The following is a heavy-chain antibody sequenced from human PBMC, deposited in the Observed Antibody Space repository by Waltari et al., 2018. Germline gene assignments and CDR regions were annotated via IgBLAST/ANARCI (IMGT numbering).Heavy chain of an antibody. V-gene: IGHV3-30*01. CDR3: ALGDGYNDASVDY. CDR1: GFTFSRYA. D-gene: IGHD5-12*01. Sequence: QVQLVESGGGVVQPGRSLRLSCAASGFTFSRYAMHWVRQAPGKGLEWVAVISYDGSNKYYADSVKGRFTISRDNSKNTLYLQMNSLRSEDTAVYYCALGDGYNDASVDYWGQGTLVTVSS. J-gene: IGHJ4*02. CDR2: ISYDGSNK.